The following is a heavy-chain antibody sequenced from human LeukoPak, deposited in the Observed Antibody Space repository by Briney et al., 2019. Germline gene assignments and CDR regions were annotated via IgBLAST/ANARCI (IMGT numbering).Heavy chain of an antibody. CDR3: ASSYGSGTPYYFDY. CDR2: IYYSGST. D-gene: IGHD3-10*01. Sequence: PSQTLSLTCTVSGGSINSGDYYWSWIRQPPGKGLEWIGYIYYSGSTYHNPSLKSRVTISVDTSKNQFSLKLSSVTAADTAVYYCASSYGSGTPYYFDYWGQGTLVTVSS. CDR1: GGSINSGDYY. V-gene: IGHV4-30-4*01. J-gene: IGHJ4*02.